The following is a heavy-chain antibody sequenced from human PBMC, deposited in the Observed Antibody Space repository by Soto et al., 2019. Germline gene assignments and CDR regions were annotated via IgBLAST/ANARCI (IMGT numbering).Heavy chain of an antibody. CDR2: ISVSSTYA. V-gene: IGHV3-11*05. D-gene: IGHD3-10*01. J-gene: IGHJ4*02. CDR1: GFTFSDYY. Sequence: PGGSLRLSCAASGFTFSDYYMSWIRQAPGKGLECVAYISVSSTYANYADSVEGRFTISRDNAKNSLFLQMNSLRADDTAVYYCARGVRYYSSEKPANFDYWGQGALVTVSS. CDR3: ARGVRYYSSEKPANFDY.